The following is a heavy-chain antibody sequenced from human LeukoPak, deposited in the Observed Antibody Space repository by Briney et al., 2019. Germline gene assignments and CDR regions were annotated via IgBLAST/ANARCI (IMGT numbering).Heavy chain of an antibody. CDR2: INHSGST. V-gene: IGHV4-34*01. D-gene: IGHD3-10*01. Sequence: SESLSLTCAVYGGSFSGYYWSWIRQPPGKGLEWIGEINHSGSTNYNPSLKSRVTISVDTSKNQFSLKLSSVTAADTAVYYCARPLMVRGVITSLFDYWGQGTLVTVSS. J-gene: IGHJ4*02. CDR3: ARPLMVRGVITSLFDY. CDR1: GGSFSGYY.